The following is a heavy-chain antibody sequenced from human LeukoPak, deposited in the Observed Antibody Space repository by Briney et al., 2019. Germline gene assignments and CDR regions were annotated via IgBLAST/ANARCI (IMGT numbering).Heavy chain of an antibody. V-gene: IGHV1-69*04. J-gene: IGHJ3*02. D-gene: IGHD2-2*01. CDR1: GGTFSSYA. Sequence: EASVKVSCKASGGTFSSYAISWVRQAPGQGLEWMGRIIPILGIANYAQKFQGRVTITADESTSTAYMELSSLRSEDTAVYYCASNVPAAAGDAFDIWGQGTMVTVSS. CDR3: ASNVPAAAGDAFDI. CDR2: IIPILGIA.